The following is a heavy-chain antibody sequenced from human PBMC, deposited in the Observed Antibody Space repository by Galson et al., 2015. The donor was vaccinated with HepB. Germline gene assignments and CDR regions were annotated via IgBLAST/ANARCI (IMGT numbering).Heavy chain of an antibody. CDR1: GFSLTTTGMC. J-gene: IGHJ4*02. V-gene: IGHV2-70*17. Sequence: PALVKPTQTLTLTCHFSGFSLTTTGMCVSWIRQPPGKALEWLARIDWDDDKFYSTSLRTRLTVSKDSSRGQVVLRVTNMDPGDTATYFCARTQRPEVGLWYFDYWGQGALVTVSS. CDR2: IDWDDDK. CDR3: ARTQRPEVGLWYFDY.